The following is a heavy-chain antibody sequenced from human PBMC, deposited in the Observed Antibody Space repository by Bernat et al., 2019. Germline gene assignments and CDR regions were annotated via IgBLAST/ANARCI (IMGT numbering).Heavy chain of an antibody. J-gene: IGHJ4*02. CDR2: IYNSGST. Sequence: QLQLQESGPGLVKPSETLSLTCTVSGGSISSSTYYWGWIRQPPGKGLEWIGSIYNSGSTYYNPSLKSRVTISVDTSKNQFSLKLSSVTAADTAVYYCARGPFLTYYYGSGSYYTYWGQGTLVTVSA. V-gene: IGHV4-39*07. D-gene: IGHD3-10*01. CDR1: GGSISSSTYY. CDR3: ARGPFLTYYYGSGSYYTY.